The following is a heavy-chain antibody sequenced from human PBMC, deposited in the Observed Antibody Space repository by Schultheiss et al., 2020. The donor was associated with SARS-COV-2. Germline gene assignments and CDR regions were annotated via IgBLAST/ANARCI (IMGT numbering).Heavy chain of an antibody. CDR2: INHSGST. V-gene: IGHV4-34*01. J-gene: IGHJ6*02. CDR1: GGSFSGYY. CDR3: ARSPSSTRYYYYYGMDV. Sequence: GSLRLSCAVYGGSFSGYYWSWIRQPPGKGLEWIGEINHSGSTNYNPSLKSRVTISVDTSKNQFSLKLSSVTAADTAVYYCARSPSSTRYYYYYGMDVWGQGTTVTVSS. D-gene: IGHD2-2*01.